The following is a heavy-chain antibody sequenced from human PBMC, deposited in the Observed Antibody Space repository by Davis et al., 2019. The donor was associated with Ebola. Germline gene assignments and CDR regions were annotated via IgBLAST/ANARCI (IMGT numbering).Heavy chain of an antibody. Sequence: GGSLRLSCAASGFTFSSYEMNWVRQAPGKGLEWVSYISSSGSTIYYADSVKGRFTISRDNAKNSLYLQMNSLRAEDTAVYYCVKEGTTTIWVDSDNWGQGTLVTVAS. D-gene: IGHD1-26*01. CDR3: VKEGTTTIWVDSDN. V-gene: IGHV3-48*03. CDR1: GFTFSSYE. J-gene: IGHJ4*02. CDR2: ISSSGSTI.